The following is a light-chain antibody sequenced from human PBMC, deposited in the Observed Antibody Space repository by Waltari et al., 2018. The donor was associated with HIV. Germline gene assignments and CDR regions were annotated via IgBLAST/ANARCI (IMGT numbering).Light chain of an antibody. Sequence: PGQTARITCGGNKIGSKSVHWYQQKAGQAPVLVVYNGSDRPSGIPERFSGSRSGNTATLTISRVEAGDEADYYCHVWDRSSDHHVFGTGTKVTVL. J-gene: IGLJ1*01. CDR3: HVWDRSSDHHV. V-gene: IGLV3-21*02. CDR1: KIGSKS. CDR2: NGS.